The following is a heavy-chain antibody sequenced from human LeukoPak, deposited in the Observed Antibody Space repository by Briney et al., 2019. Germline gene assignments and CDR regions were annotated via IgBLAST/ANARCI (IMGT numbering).Heavy chain of an antibody. CDR2: VNSDGSST. J-gene: IGHJ6*03. Sequence: GGSLRLSCAASGFTFSNYWMHWVRQAPGKGLVWVSRVNSDGSSTSYADPVKGRFTISRDNAKNSLYLQMNSLRAEDTAVYHCARGDYDFWSGYSGYYYYYMDVWGKGTTVTVSS. D-gene: IGHD3-3*01. CDR3: ARGDYDFWSGYSGYYYYYMDV. CDR1: GFTFSNYW. V-gene: IGHV3-74*01.